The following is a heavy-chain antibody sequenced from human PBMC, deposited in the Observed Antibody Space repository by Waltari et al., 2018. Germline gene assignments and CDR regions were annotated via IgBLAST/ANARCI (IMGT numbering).Heavy chain of an antibody. Sequence: HLQLXESGPRLVKPSETLSLIXTVSGASVTNXSFSWAWIRQPPGRGLEWIATAYYRRTTYHNRSXKSRVTISXETSXRQXSLXLXSXTAADTAVXXCARXNVLTHFGEAXPNWFDFXGQGIPVTVXS. CDR1: GASVTNXSFS. CDR2: AYYRRTT. D-gene: IGHD2-21*01. CDR3: ARXNVLTHFGEAXPNWFDF. V-gene: IGHV4-39*01. J-gene: IGHJ5*01.